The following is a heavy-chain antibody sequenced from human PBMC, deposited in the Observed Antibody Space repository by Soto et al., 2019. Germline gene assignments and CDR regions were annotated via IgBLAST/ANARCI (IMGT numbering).Heavy chain of an antibody. CDR1: GFSFSTYC. CDR2: SGSADDP. J-gene: IGHJ3*02. CDR3: ARSYERSGYWLDDAFDI. V-gene: IGHV3-13*05. Sequence: GGSLRLSCVASGFSFSTYCMHWVRQVSGKGLEWVSASGSADDPYYLGSVKGRFTISRENAKNSLYLQMNSLRAGDTAVYYCARSYERSGYWLDDAFDIGGQGTMVTVSS. D-gene: IGHD3-22*01.